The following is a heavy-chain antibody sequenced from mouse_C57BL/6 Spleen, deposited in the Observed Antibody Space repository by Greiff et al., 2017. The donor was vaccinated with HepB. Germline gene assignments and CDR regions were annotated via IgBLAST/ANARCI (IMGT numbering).Heavy chain of an antibody. CDR2: IYPGDGDT. CDR3: ARGDWDGFAY. D-gene: IGHD4-1*01. V-gene: IGHV1-82*01. J-gene: IGHJ3*01. CDR1: GYAFSSSW. Sequence: VQVVESGPELVKPGASVKISCKASGYAFSSSWMNWVKQRPGKGLEWIGRIYPGDGDTNYNGKFKGKATLTADKSSSTAYMQLSSLTSEDSAVYFCARGDWDGFAYWGQGTLVTVSA.